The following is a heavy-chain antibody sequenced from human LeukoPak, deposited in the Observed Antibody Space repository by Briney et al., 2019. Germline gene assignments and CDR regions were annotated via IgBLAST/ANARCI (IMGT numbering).Heavy chain of an antibody. J-gene: IGHJ4*02. CDR3: ARGIAVMADY. D-gene: IGHD6-19*01. CDR2: IYYSGST. V-gene: IGHV4-59*01. Sequence: SETLSLTCTGAGGSSSSYCWGWIRQPPGMGLEWVGFIYYSGSTNYNTSLKSRVTISVETSTNPFSLKLSSVTAADTAVYYCARGIAVMADYRGQGTLVTVSS. CDR1: GGSSSSYC.